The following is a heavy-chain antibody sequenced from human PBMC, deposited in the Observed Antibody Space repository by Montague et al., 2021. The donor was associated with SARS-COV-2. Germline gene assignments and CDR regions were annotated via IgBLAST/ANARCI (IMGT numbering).Heavy chain of an antibody. D-gene: IGHD3-3*01. J-gene: IGHJ5*02. CDR1: GGSISSSSYY. V-gene: IGHV4-39*01. Sequence: SETLSLTCTVSGGSISSSSYYWGWIRQPPGKGLEWIGSIYYSGXTXHXXXXKXRVTISVDTSKNQFSLKLSSVTAADTAVYYCARQKIEITIFGVVGARWFDPWGQGTLVTVSS. CDR3: ARQKIEITIFGVVGARWFDP. CDR2: IYYSGXT.